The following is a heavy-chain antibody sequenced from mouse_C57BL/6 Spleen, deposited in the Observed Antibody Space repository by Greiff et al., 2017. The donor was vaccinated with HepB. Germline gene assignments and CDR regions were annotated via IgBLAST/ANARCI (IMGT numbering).Heavy chain of an antibody. D-gene: IGHD3-2*02. CDR1: GYTFTSYW. J-gene: IGHJ2*01. Sequence: EVQLQQSGTVLARPGASVKMSCKTSGYTFTSYWMHWVKQRPGQGLEWIGAIYPGNSDTSYNQKFKGKAKLTAVTSASTAYMELSSLTNEDSAVYYCTETAQATYYFDYWGQGTTLTVSS. CDR2: IYPGNSDT. V-gene: IGHV1-5*01. CDR3: TETAQATYYFDY.